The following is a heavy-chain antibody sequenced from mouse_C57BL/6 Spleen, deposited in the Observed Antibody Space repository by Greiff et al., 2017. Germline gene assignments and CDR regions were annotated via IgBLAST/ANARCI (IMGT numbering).Heavy chain of an antibody. CDR1: GYTFTSYC. CDR3: ARREAGNVWYFDV. V-gene: IGHV1-64*01. J-gene: IGHJ1*03. Sequence: QVQLQQSGAELVKPGASVKLSCKASGYTFTSYCIHWVKQRPGQGLEWIGWIYPRSGSTKYNEKFKSKATLTVDKSSSTVYMQLSRLTSEDSAVYYCARREAGNVWYFDVWGTGTTVTVSS. CDR2: IYPRSGST.